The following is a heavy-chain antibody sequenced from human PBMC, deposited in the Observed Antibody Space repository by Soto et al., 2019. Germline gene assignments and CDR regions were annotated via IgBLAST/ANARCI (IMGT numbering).Heavy chain of an antibody. CDR1: GFTFSSYA. Sequence: ARSLRLSCAPSGFTFSSYAKNWVRQAPWKGLEWDSAITGPAGRKWYADSVKGRFTISRDNPNNTLYLQMNSLRAEDAALYYCANYYGDYAGGEFFQHWGQGTMVTVSS. D-gene: IGHD4-17*01. J-gene: IGHJ1*01. CDR2: ITGPAGRK. V-gene: IGHV3-23*01. CDR3: ANYYGDYAGGEFFQH.